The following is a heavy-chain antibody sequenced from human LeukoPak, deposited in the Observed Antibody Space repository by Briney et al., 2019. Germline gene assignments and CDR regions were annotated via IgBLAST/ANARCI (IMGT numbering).Heavy chain of an antibody. D-gene: IGHD3-22*01. J-gene: IGHJ5*02. CDR1: GGTFSSYA. Sequence: SVRVSCKASGGTFSSYAISWVRQAPGQGLEWMGGIIPIFGTANYAQKFQGRVTITADKSTSTAYMELSSLGSEDTAVYYCAPGSKWFMEVPWGQGTLVTVSS. CDR3: APGSKWFMEVP. CDR2: IIPIFGTA. V-gene: IGHV1-69*06.